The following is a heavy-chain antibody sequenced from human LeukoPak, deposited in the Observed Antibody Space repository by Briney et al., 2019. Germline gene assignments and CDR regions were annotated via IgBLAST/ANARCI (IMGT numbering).Heavy chain of an antibody. J-gene: IGHJ6*03. V-gene: IGHV3-11*01. Sequence: PGGSLRLSCAASGFTFSDYYMSWIRQAPGKGLEWVSYISSSGTTIYYADSVKGRFTISRDNAKNSLYLQMNSLRAEDTAVYYCAKDAFGYSSSWYVYYYYMDVWGKGTTVTVSS. CDR1: GFTFSDYY. D-gene: IGHD6-13*01. CDR2: ISSSGTTI. CDR3: AKDAFGYSSSWYVYYYYMDV.